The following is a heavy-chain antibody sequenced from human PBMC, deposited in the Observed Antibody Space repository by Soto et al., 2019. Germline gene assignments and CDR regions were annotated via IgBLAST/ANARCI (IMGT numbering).Heavy chain of an antibody. Sequence: SGPTLVNPTQTLTLTCTFSGFSLSTSGVGVGWIRQPPGKALEWLALIYWDDDKRYSPSLKSRLTITKDTSKNQVVLTMTNMDPVDTATYYCAHSKVYYYDSSGSAEPFDYWGQGTLVTVSS. D-gene: IGHD3-22*01. J-gene: IGHJ4*02. CDR2: IYWDDDK. CDR3: AHSKVYYYDSSGSAEPFDY. V-gene: IGHV2-5*02. CDR1: GFSLSTSGVG.